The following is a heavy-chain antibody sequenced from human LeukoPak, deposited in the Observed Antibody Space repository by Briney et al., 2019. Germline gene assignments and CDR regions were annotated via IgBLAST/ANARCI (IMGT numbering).Heavy chain of an antibody. CDR3: AKTGGSYQDAFDI. Sequence: GGSLKLSCAASGFSFSSFWMHWVRQAPGKGLVWVSGIKSDGAGTSYVDSVKGRFTISRDNAKNSLYLQMNSLRAEDMALYYCAKTGGSYQDAFDIWGQGTMVTVSS. D-gene: IGHD1-26*01. CDR2: IKSDGAGT. CDR1: GFSFSSFW. J-gene: IGHJ3*02. V-gene: IGHV3-74*01.